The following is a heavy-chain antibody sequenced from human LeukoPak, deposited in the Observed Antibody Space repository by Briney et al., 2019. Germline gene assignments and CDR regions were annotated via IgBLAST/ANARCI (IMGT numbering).Heavy chain of an antibody. V-gene: IGHV4-59*08. CDR2: IYYSGST. CDR3: ARHLSGSFNFDY. D-gene: IGHD1-26*01. J-gene: IGHJ4*02. CDR1: GGSISSYY. Sequence: PSETLSLTCTVSGGSISSYYWSWIRQPPGKGLEWIGYIYYSGSTNYNPSLKSRVTISVDTSKNQFSLKLSSVTAADTAVYYCARHLSGSFNFDYWGQGTLVTVSS.